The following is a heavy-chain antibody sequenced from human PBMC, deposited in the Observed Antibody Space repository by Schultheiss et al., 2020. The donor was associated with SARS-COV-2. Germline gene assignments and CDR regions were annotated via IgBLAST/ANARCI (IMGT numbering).Heavy chain of an antibody. CDR1: GGSISSGGYS. CDR3: ATGITGTTAVDY. CDR2: IYHSGST. Sequence: SETLSLTCAVSGGSISSGGYSWSWIRQPPGKGLEWIGYIYHSGSTYYNPSLKSRVTISVDRSKNQFSLKLSSVTAADTAVYYCATGITGTTAVDYWGQGTLVTVSS. J-gene: IGHJ4*02. V-gene: IGHV4-30-2*01. D-gene: IGHD1-20*01.